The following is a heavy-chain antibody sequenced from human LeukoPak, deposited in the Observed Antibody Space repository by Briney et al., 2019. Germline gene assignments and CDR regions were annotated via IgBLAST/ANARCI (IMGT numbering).Heavy chain of an antibody. D-gene: IGHD1-1*01. J-gene: IGHJ6*02. CDR3: ARATNWNHYYYYYGMDV. V-gene: IGHV3-23*01. Sequence: PGGSLRLSCAASGFTFSSYAMSWVRQAPGKGLEWVSAISGSGGSTYYADSVKGRFTISRDNSKNTLYLQMNSLRAEDTAVYYCARATNWNHYYYYYGMDVWGQGTTVTVSS. CDR2: ISGSGGST. CDR1: GFTFSSYA.